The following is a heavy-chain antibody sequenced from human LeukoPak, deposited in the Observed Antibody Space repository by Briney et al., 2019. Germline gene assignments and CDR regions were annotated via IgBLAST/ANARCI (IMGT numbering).Heavy chain of an antibody. J-gene: IGHJ4*02. D-gene: IGHD6-13*01. CDR3: ARDKRRIAAAGLSYGY. CDR1: GYTFTGYY. V-gene: IGHV1-2*02. Sequence: ASVKVSCKASGYTFTGYYMHWVRQAPGRGLEWMGWINPNSGGTNYAQKFQGRVTMTRDTSISTAYMELSRLRSDDTAVYYCARDKRRIAAAGLSYGYWGQGTLVAVSS. CDR2: INPNSGGT.